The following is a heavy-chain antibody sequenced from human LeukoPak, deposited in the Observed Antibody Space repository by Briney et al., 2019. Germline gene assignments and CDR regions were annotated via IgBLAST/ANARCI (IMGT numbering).Heavy chain of an antibody. CDR1: AYTFINYG. V-gene: IGHV1-18*01. CDR2: ISAYNGNT. Sequence: GASVKVSCKASAYTFINYGITWVRQAPGQGLEWMGWISAYNGNTNYAQKLQGRVTMTRDMSTSTVYMELSSLRSEDTAVYYCARDERYDSSGYPFDYWGQGTLVTVSS. J-gene: IGHJ4*02. CDR3: ARDERYDSSGYPFDY. D-gene: IGHD3-22*01.